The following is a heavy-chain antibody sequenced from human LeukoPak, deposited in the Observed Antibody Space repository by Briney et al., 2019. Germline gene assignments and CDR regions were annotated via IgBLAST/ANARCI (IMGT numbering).Heavy chain of an antibody. V-gene: IGHV3-66*01. Sequence: PGGSLGLSCAASGFSVTNNYMNWVRQAPGKGLEWVSLINSGGSTSYTESVKGRFTVSSDNSKNTLYLQMNSLRAEDTAVYYCARAAYYYDNGGSSWYFAHWGRGTLVTVSS. D-gene: IGHD3-22*01. CDR2: INSGGST. J-gene: IGHJ2*01. CDR3: ARAAYYYDNGGSSWYFAH. CDR1: GFSVTNNY.